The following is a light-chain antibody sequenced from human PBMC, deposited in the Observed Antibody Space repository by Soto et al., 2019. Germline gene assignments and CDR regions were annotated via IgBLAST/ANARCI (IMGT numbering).Light chain of an antibody. Sequence: DIVLTQSPLSLPVTPGEPASITCRSSQSLLYSNGYNYLDWYLQKPGQSPQLLIYLGSNRASGVPDRFSGSGSGTDFTLKISRVEAEDVGVYYCMQPLLTTWTFGQGTKVEIK. V-gene: IGKV2-28*01. CDR2: LGS. J-gene: IGKJ1*01. CDR3: MQPLLTTWT. CDR1: QSLLYSNGYNY.